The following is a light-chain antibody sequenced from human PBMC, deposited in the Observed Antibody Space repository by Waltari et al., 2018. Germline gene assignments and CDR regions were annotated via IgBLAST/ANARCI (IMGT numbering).Light chain of an antibody. J-gene: IGKJ2*01. CDR2: WAS. CDR1: QSVVHSSQNKNF. CDR3: QQYYTTPHT. V-gene: IGKV4-1*01. Sequence: DIVMTQSPDSLAVSLGERATINCKSRQSVVHSSQNKNFLAWYQHKPRQPPKLLIYWASTRQSGVPYRFSGSGSGTDFTLTISGLQAEDVAVYYCQQYYTTPHTFGQGTKLEIK.